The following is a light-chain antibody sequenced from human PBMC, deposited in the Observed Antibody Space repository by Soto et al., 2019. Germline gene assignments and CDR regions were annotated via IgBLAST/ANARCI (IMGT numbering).Light chain of an antibody. CDR1: QSICSW. CDR3: QPFKSYSLT. Sequence: DIQMTQAPSTLSASGGDRVTITCRASQSICSWLAWYQQKPGKAPKLLIYDASSLQSGVPSRFSGSGSGTEFTLTISSLQPDDFATYYCQPFKSYSLTFGGGTKVDI. V-gene: IGKV1-5*01. CDR2: DAS. J-gene: IGKJ4*01.